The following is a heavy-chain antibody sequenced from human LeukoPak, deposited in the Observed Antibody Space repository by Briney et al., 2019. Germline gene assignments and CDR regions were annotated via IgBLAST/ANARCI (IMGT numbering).Heavy chain of an antibody. V-gene: IGHV3-11*01. J-gene: IGHJ3*02. D-gene: IGHD3-22*01. CDR3: ARPYYDSSGYPDGSFDI. Sequence: PGGSLRLSCAASGFTLSDYYTSWLRQAPGKGLEWISYISSNGRTIFYADSVKGRFTISRDNAKNSLFLQMNSLRAEDTAVYYCARPYYDSSGYPDGSFDIWGQGTMVTVSS. CDR1: GFTLSDYY. CDR2: ISSNGRTI.